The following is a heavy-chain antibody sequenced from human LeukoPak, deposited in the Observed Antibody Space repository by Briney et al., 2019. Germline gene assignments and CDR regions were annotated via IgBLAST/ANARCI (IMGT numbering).Heavy chain of an antibody. CDR1: GFTFINAW. V-gene: IGHV3-15*01. CDR2: IKSKTDRETT. CDR3: ARIRRGWCFDY. Sequence: GSLRLSCAASGFTFINAWMGWFRQAPGRGLEWVARIKSKTDRETTAYAAPVKGRFTVSRDDSINTLYLQMNSLKSDDTAVFYCARIRRGWCFDYWGQGTLVNVSS. J-gene: IGHJ4*02. D-gene: IGHD6-19*01.